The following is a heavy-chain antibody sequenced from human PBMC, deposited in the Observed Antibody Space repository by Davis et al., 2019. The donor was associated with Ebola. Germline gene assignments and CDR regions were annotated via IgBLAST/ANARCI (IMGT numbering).Heavy chain of an antibody. CDR2: FDPEDGET. CDR3: AIYCTGGVCPYYFDY. V-gene: IGHV1-24*01. CDR1: GYTLTELS. Sequence: ASVKVSCKVSGYTLTELSMHWVRQAPGKGLEWMGGFDPEDGETIYAQKFQGRVTMTEDTSTDTAYMELSSLRSEDTAVYYCAIYCTGGVCPYYFDYWGQGTLVTVSS. D-gene: IGHD2-8*02. J-gene: IGHJ4*02.